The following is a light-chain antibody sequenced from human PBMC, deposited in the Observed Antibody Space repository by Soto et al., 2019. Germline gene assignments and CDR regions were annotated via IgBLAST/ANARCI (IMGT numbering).Light chain of an antibody. Sequence: QSALTQPASVSGSPGQSTTISCNETSNHVGGYDFVSWYQQHPGKAPKLMIYDVTNRPSGVSNRFSGSKSGNTASLTISGLQAEDEADYYCSSYTTTSTVVFGGGTKLTVL. V-gene: IGLV2-14*03. CDR3: SSYTTTSTVV. J-gene: IGLJ3*02. CDR2: DVT. CDR1: SNHVGGYDF.